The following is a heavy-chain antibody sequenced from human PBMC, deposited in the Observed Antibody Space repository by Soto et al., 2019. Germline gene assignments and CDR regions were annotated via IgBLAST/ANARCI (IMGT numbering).Heavy chain of an antibody. D-gene: IGHD1-1*01. J-gene: IGHJ4*02. V-gene: IGHV1-18*01. CDR1: GYAFTTYG. Sequence: QVHLVQSGAEVKKPGASVKVSCKGSGYAFTTYGITWVRQAPGQGLEWMGWISAHNGNTNYAQKLQGRVTVTRDTSTSTAYTERRSLRSDDTAVYYCARGRYGDYWGQGALVTVSS. CDR3: ARGRYGDY. CDR2: ISAHNGNT.